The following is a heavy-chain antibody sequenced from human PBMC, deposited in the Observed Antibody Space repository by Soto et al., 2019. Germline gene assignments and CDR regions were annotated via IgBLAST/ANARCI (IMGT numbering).Heavy chain of an antibody. J-gene: IGHJ4*02. Sequence: QVQLVQSGAEVKKPGASVKVSCKASGYTFASLDINWERQTTGQGLEWMGWMSPNSGYTDYAQKFQGRVTMTRDTSINTAYMELSSLTSEDSAIYYCARGVDAGYDYWGQGTLVTVSS. D-gene: IGHD2-15*01. CDR2: MSPNSGYT. CDR1: GYTFASLD. CDR3: ARGVDAGYDY. V-gene: IGHV1-8*01.